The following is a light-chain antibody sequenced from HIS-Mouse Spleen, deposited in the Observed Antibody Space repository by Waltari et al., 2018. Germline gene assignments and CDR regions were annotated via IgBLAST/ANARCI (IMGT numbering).Light chain of an antibody. V-gene: IGLV1-47*01. Sequence: QSVLTQPPSASGTPGQRVTISCSGSSSNIGSNYVYWYQPLPGTAPKLLIYRNNQRPSGVPDRFSGSKSGNSASLAISGLRSEDEADYYCAAWDDSLSGPWVFGGGTKLTVL. CDR3: AAWDDSLSGPWV. CDR1: SSNIGSNY. J-gene: IGLJ3*02. CDR2: RNN.